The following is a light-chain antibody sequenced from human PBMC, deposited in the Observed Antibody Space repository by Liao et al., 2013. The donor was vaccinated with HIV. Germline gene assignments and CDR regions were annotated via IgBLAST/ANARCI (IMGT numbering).Light chain of an antibody. CDR2: QDT. CDR3: HAWDSSTWV. V-gene: IGLV3-1*01. Sequence: SYELTQPPSVSVSPGQTASITCSGDKLGDKYACWYQQKPGQSPLLVIYQDTKRPSGIPERFSGSNSGNTATLTISGTQSMDEADYYCHAWDSSTWVFGGGTKLTVL. CDR1: KLGDKY. J-gene: IGLJ3*02.